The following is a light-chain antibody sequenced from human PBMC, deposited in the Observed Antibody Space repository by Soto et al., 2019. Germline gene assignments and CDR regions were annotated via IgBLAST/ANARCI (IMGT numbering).Light chain of an antibody. J-gene: IGKJ5*01. V-gene: IGKV3-15*01. Sequence: EIVMTQSPATLSGSPGERATFSCGASQSISTHLAWFQHRPGQAPRLLIYGASTRATGIPARFSGSGSGTEFTLTINSLQSDDFAVYFCQQYNTWPPITFGQGTRLQIK. CDR2: GAS. CDR1: QSISTH. CDR3: QQYNTWPPIT.